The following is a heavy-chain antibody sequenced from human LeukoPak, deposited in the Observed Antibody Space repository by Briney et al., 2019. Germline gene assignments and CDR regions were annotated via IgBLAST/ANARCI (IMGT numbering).Heavy chain of an antibody. Sequence: PSETLSLTCTVSGGSISSYYWSWIRQSAGKGLEWIGRIYTSGNTNYNPSLRNTKYNPSLTSRVTISVDKSKNQFSLKVTSVTAADTAAYYCARVVVGATTGYYFDYWGQGTLVTVSS. CDR3: ARVVVGATTGYYFDY. CDR1: GGSISSYY. CDR2: IYTSGNT. D-gene: IGHD1-26*01. V-gene: IGHV4-4*07. J-gene: IGHJ4*02.